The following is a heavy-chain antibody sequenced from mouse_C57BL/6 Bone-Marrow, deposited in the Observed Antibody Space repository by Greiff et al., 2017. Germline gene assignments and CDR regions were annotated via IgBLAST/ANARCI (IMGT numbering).Heavy chain of an antibody. CDR3: TYGNYY. Sequence: EVQLQQSGAELVRPGASVKLSCTASGFNIPDDYMHWVKQRPEQGLEWIGWIDPENGDTEYASKFQGKATITAYASSNTAYLQLSSLTSEDTAVYYCTYGNYYWGQGTTLTVAS. J-gene: IGHJ2*01. CDR2: IDPENGDT. CDR1: GFNIPDDY. V-gene: IGHV14-4*01. D-gene: IGHD2-1*01.